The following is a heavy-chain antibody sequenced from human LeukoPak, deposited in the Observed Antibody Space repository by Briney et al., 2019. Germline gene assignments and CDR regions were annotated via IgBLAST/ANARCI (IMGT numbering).Heavy chain of an antibody. CDR2: FHYSETP. V-gene: IGHV4-39*01. D-gene: IGHD5-24*01. J-gene: IGHJ4*02. CDR3: SRGDDSYNQGNF. Sequence: SETLTLTCTVSDDSISTNSYYWTWIPQPPGKGLEWVASFHYSETPYYSQSLSSRISIFVDTSKRQFSLHVRSVTASDTAMYYCSRGDDSYNQGNFWGQGTLVTVSS. CDR1: DDSISTNSYY.